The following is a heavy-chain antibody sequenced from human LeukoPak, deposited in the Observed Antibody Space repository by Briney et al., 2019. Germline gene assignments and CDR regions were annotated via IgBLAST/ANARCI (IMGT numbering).Heavy chain of an antibody. CDR1: GYSFTTYW. V-gene: IGHV5-51*01. D-gene: IGHD4/OR15-4a*01. J-gene: IGHJ3*02. CDR3: ARRLKTGDAFDI. Sequence: GESLKISCKASGYSFTTYWIGWVCQMPGKGLEWMGIIYPGDSDTRYSPSFQGQVIISADKSITTAYLQWSSLKASDTAMYYCARRLKTGDAFDIWGQGTMVTVSS. CDR2: IYPGDSDT.